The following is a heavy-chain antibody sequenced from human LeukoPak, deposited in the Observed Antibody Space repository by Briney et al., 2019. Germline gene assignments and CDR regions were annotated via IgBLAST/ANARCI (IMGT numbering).Heavy chain of an antibody. J-gene: IGHJ6*04. CDR3: ARDRSYYYGSGSFYYYGMDV. CDR2: ISAYNGNT. D-gene: IGHD3-10*01. Sequence: ASVKVSCKASGYTFTSYGISWVRQAPGQGLEWMGWISAYNGNTNYARKLQGRVTMITDTSTSTAYMELRSLRSDDTAVYYCARDRSYYYGSGSFYYYGMDVWGKGTTVTVSS. V-gene: IGHV1-18*04. CDR1: GYTFTSYG.